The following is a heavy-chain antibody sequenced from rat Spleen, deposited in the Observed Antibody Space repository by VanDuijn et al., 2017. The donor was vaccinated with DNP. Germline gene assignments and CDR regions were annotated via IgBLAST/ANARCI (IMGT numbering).Heavy chain of an antibody. V-gene: IGHV5-25*01. CDR2: ISTGGGTT. CDR3: ATGVYGGYADWFTY. Sequence: EVQLVESGGGLVQPGRSMKVSCVASGFTFKDYYMAWVRQTPKKGLEWVTTISTGGGTTYYRDSVKGRFTISRDDAKSTLYLQMDSLRSEDTATYYCATGVYGGYADWFTYWGLGTLVTVSS. D-gene: IGHD1-11*01. J-gene: IGHJ3*01. CDR1: GFTFKDYY.